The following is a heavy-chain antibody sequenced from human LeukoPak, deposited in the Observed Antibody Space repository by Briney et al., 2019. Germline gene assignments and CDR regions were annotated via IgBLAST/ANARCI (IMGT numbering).Heavy chain of an antibody. CDR2: IKQDGSEK. V-gene: IGHV3-7*05. CDR1: GFTFSSYW. J-gene: IGHJ4*02. Sequence: RGSLRLSCAAPGFTFSSYWMNLVRQAPGKGLEWVANIKQDGSEKYYVDSVKGRFTISRDNAKSSLYLQMNNLRVEDTAVYYCATSRTLDNWGQGTLVTVSS. CDR3: ATSRTLDN.